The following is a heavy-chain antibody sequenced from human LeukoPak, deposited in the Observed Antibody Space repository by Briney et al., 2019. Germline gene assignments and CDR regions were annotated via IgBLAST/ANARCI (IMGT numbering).Heavy chain of an antibody. V-gene: IGHV3-48*02. CDR3: ASAPLNGDYFDY. D-gene: IGHD4-17*01. CDR2: ISSISSTI. Sequence: GGSLRLSCAASGFTFSSYEMNWVRQAPGQGLEWVSYISSISSTIYYADSVKGRFTISRDNAKNSLYLQMNSLRDEDTAVYYCASAPLNGDYFDYWGQGTLVTVSS. CDR1: GFTFSSYE. J-gene: IGHJ4*02.